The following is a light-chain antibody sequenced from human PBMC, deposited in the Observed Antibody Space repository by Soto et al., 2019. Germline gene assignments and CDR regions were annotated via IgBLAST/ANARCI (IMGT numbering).Light chain of an antibody. CDR1: QSISSS. Sequence: DTQMTQSPSTLSASVGDRVTITCRASQSISSSLAWYQQKPGRAPQLLMYMASTLESGVPSRFGGSGSGTEFTLTISSLQPDDFATYYCQQYKTYPFIFGPGTKVDIK. V-gene: IGKV1-5*03. J-gene: IGKJ3*01. CDR3: QQYKTYPFI. CDR2: MAS.